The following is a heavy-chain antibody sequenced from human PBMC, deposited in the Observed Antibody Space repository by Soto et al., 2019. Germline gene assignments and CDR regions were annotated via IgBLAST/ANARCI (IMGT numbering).Heavy chain of an antibody. D-gene: IGHD5-12*01. Sequence: QVQLRESGPGLVKPSQTLSLTCSVSGASVAGGSYYWSWVRQPPGKGLEWIGYIPSKGRPFYNPSLARRGTTPADTSKHQLSLQLTSVTAADTAVYYCARGTYSGYDFGLWGQGTLVTVSS. J-gene: IGHJ5*02. CDR2: IPSKGRP. V-gene: IGHV4-30-4*01. CDR1: GASVAGGSYY. CDR3: ARGTYSGYDFGL.